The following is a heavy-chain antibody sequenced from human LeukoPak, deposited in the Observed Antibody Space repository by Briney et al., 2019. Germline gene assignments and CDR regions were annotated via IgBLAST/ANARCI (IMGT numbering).Heavy chain of an antibody. V-gene: IGHV3-9*01. D-gene: IGHD6-6*01. J-gene: IGHJ4*02. CDR2: ISCNSATI. Sequence: PGKGREGFSVISCNSATIGYGHSVKGRFTISRDNAKTSLYLQMHSLRAEDTAVYYCARESSSSRGLKYWGQGTLVTVSS. CDR3: ARESSSSRGLKY.